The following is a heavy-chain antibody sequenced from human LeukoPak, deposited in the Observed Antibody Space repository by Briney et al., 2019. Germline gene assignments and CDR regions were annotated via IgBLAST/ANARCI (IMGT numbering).Heavy chain of an antibody. V-gene: IGHV4-39*01. CDR2: IYYSGST. J-gene: IGHJ4*02. Sequence: PSETLSLTCTVSGGSISSSSYYWGWIRQPPGKGLEWIGSIYYSGSTYYNPSLKSRVTISVDTSKNQFSLKLSPVTAADTAVYYCARGLPSCYFDYWGQGTLVTVSS. D-gene: IGHD2-2*01. CDR3: ARGLPSCYFDY. CDR1: GGSISSSSYY.